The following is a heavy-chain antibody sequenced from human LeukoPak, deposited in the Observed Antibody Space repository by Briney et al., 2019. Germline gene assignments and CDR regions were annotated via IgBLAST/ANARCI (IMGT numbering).Heavy chain of an antibody. CDR1: GYTFTGYY. V-gene: IGHV1-2*02. J-gene: IGHJ4*02. CDR3: ARDGIWFGEFSYVY. Sequence: ASVTVSCTASGYTFTGYYIHWVRHPHAQGLELTGWSNPNSAGTNYAQTFQSRGTMTRATTISTAYLEMSRLRSDDTAVYYCARDGIWFGEFSYVYWGQGTLVTVSS. D-gene: IGHD3-10*01. CDR2: SNPNSAGT.